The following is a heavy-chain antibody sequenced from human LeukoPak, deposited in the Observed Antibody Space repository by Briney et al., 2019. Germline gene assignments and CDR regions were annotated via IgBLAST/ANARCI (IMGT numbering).Heavy chain of an antibody. Sequence: PGGTLRLSCAASGFTFSNYGMSWVRQAPGKGLEWVSGMSGSGGSTYYADSVKGRFTISGDNSKSTLYLQMNSLRAEDTAVYYCAKDSYYDYVWGSYRYTNQFDYWGQGTLVTVSS. CDR1: GFTFSNYG. CDR2: MSGSGGST. J-gene: IGHJ4*02. V-gene: IGHV3-23*01. D-gene: IGHD3-16*02. CDR3: AKDSYYDYVWGSYRYTNQFDY.